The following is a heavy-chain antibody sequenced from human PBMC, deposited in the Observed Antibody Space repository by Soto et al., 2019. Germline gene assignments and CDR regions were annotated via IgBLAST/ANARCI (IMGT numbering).Heavy chain of an antibody. CDR3: ARSFYCIKGVCSAYFDY. D-gene: IGHD2-8*01. CDR1: GGTFSSYA. J-gene: IGHJ4*02. V-gene: IGHV1-69*13. Sequence: SVKVSCKASGGTFSSYAISWVRQAPGQGLEWMGGIIPIFGTANYAQKFQGRVTITADESTSTAYMELSSLRSEDTAVYYCARSFYCIKGVCSAYFDYWGQGTLVTVSS. CDR2: IIPIFGTA.